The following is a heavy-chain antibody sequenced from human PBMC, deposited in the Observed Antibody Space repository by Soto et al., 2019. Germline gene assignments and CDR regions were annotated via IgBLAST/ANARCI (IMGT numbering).Heavy chain of an antibody. Sequence: QVQLVQSGAEVKKPGASVKVSCKASGYTFPSYGISWVRQAPGQGLEWMGWISAYNGNTNYAQKLQGRVTMTTDTSTSTAYMELRSLSSDDTAVYYCARESRDYGDSGFAYWGQGTLVTVSS. J-gene: IGHJ4*02. CDR3: ARESRDYGDSGFAY. CDR1: GYTFPSYG. V-gene: IGHV1-18*01. D-gene: IGHD4-17*01. CDR2: ISAYNGNT.